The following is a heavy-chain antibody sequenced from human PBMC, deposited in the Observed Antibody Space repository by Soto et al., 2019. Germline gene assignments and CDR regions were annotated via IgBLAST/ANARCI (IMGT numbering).Heavy chain of an antibody. CDR1: GFTFSSYW. CDR2: IKQDGSEK. V-gene: IGHV3-7*01. Sequence: GGSLRLSCAASGFTFSSYWMSWVRQAPGKGLEWVANIKQDGSEKYYVASGKRCFSISRYTANLSLYLPMNSLRAQDTAVYYSATHSPIHVFCSGYSNNCFYPCXQGPLVTVSS. CDR3: ATHSPIHVFCSGYSNNCFYP. J-gene: IGHJ5*02. D-gene: IGHD3-3*01.